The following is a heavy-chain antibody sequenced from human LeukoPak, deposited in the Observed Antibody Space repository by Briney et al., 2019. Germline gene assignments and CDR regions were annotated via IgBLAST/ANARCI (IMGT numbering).Heavy chain of an antibody. Sequence: PSETLSLTCAVYGGSFSGYYWSWIRQPPGKGLEWIGEINHSGSTNYNPSLKSRVTISVDTSKNQFSLKLSSVTAADTAVYYCARGRSDVVDFWSGYYEYNWFDPWGQGTLVTVSS. V-gene: IGHV4-34*01. CDR3: ARGRSDVVDFWSGYYEYNWFDP. D-gene: IGHD3-3*01. J-gene: IGHJ5*02. CDR2: INHSGST. CDR1: GGSFSGYY.